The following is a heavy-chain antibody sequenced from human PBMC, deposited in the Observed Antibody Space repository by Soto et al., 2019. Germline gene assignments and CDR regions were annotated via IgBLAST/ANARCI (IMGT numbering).Heavy chain of an antibody. J-gene: IGHJ6*02. Sequence: XETLSLTFAVYGWSFSGYYWSWIRQPPGKGLEWIGEINHSGSTNYNPSLKSRVTISVDTSKNQFSLKLSSVTAADTAVYYCARGELLWFGERGYYYYYGMDVWGQGTTVTVSS. CDR3: ARGELLWFGERGYYYYYGMDV. CDR2: INHSGST. D-gene: IGHD3-10*01. CDR1: GWSFSGYY. V-gene: IGHV4-34*01.